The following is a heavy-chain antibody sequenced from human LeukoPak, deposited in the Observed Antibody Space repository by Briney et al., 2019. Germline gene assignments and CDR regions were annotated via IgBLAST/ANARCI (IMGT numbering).Heavy chain of an antibody. Sequence: PSETLSLTCTVSGGSISSYYWSWIRQPPGKGLEWIGYIYYSGTTNYNPSLKSRVAISVDTSKNQFSLKLTSVTAADTAVYYCVIDKGDVTRASSERFDYWGQGTLVTVSS. D-gene: IGHD4-17*01. V-gene: IGHV4-59*01. CDR3: VIDKGDVTRASSERFDY. CDR2: IYYSGTT. J-gene: IGHJ4*02. CDR1: GGSISSYY.